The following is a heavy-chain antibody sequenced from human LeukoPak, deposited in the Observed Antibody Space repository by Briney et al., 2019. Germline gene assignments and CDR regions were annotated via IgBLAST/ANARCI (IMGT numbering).Heavy chain of an antibody. J-gene: IGHJ4*02. CDR3: ARDNDSRDSPHFDY. Sequence: ASVKVSCKASGYTFTGYYIHWVRQAPGQGLEWMGWINPSSGGTKYAQKFQGRVTMTRDTSISTAYMELSRLRSEDTAVYYCARDNDSRDSPHFDYWGQGTLVTVSS. CDR1: GYTFTGYY. CDR2: INPSSGGT. D-gene: IGHD3-16*01. V-gene: IGHV1-2*02.